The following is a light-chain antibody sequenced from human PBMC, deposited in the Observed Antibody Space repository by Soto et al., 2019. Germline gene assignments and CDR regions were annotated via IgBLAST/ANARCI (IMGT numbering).Light chain of an antibody. Sequence: QSALTQPPSASGSPGQSVTISCTGTSSDVGTFNYVSWYQQYPGKAPKLLIYEVSTRPSGIPDRFSGSKSANTASLTVSGLQAEDEADYYCSSYAGKNNWVFGGGTKLTVL. CDR3: SSYAGKNNWV. J-gene: IGLJ3*02. CDR1: SSDVGTFNY. V-gene: IGLV2-8*01. CDR2: EVS.